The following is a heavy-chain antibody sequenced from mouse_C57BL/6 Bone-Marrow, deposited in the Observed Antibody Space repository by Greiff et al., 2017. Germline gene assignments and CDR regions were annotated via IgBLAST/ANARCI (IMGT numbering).Heavy chain of an antibody. CDR1: GYTFTDYE. J-gene: IGHJ1*03. V-gene: IGHV1-15*01. CDR2: IDPETGGT. Sequence: VKLQQSGAELVRPGASVTLSCKASGYTFTDYEMHWVKQTPVHGLEWIGAIDPETGGTAYNQKFKGKAILTADKSSSTSYMELRSLTSEDSAVYYGTREGAAIYGNTWYFDVWGTGTTVTVSS. D-gene: IGHD1-1*01. CDR3: TREGAAIYGNTWYFDV.